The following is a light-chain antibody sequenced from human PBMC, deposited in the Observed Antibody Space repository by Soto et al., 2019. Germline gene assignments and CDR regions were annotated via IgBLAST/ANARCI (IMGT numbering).Light chain of an antibody. CDR1: SSDVGGYNY. J-gene: IGLJ2*01. CDR3: SSYTSIITLV. Sequence: QSALTQPASVSGSPGQSITISCTGTSSDVGGYNYVSWYQQHPGKAPKLMIYEVSYRPSGVSNRFAGSKSGNTASPTISGLQTEDEADYYCSSYTSIITLVFGGGTKVTVL. V-gene: IGLV2-14*01. CDR2: EVS.